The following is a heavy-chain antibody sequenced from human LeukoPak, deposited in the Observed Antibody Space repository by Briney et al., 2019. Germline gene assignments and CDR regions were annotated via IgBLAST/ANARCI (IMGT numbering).Heavy chain of an antibody. CDR3: ARLVRGVILGSYYFDY. CDR2: IYYSGST. CDR1: GGSISSSSYY. J-gene: IGHJ4*02. D-gene: IGHD3-10*01. Sequence: PSETLSLTCTVSGGSISSSSYYWGWIRQPPGKGLEWIGSIYYSGSTYYNPSLKSRVTISVDTSKNQFSLKLSSVTAAGTAVYYCARLVRGVILGSYYFDYWGQGTLVTVSS. V-gene: IGHV4-39*01.